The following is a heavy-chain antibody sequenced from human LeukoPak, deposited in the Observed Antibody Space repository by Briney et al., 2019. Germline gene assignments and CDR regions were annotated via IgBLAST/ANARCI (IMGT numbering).Heavy chain of an antibody. CDR3: TSLGEFSAFDI. D-gene: IGHD3-10*01. CDR2: IYTDNSA. Sequence: GGSLRLSCAASEFTVSSNYMSWVRQAPGKGLEWVSVIYTDNSAYYADSARSRFTIYRDNSKNRLYLQMNNLKVEDTAMYYRTSLGEFSAFDIWGQGTRVTVSS. CDR1: EFTVSSNY. V-gene: IGHV3-53*01. J-gene: IGHJ3*02.